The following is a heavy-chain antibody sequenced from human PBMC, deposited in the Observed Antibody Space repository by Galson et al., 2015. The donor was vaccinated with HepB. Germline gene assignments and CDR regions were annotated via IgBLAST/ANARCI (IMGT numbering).Heavy chain of an antibody. Sequence: SVKVSCKASGYTFTSYAMYWVRQAPGQRLEWMGWINVGDGDTKYSQKFQGRVTITRDTSASTAYMELSSLRSEDTAVYYCARVSRILGDYYYMDFWGTGTTVTVSS. D-gene: IGHD2-15*01. CDR3: ARVSRILGDYYYMDF. CDR2: INVGDGDT. CDR1: GYTFTSYA. V-gene: IGHV1-3*01. J-gene: IGHJ6*03.